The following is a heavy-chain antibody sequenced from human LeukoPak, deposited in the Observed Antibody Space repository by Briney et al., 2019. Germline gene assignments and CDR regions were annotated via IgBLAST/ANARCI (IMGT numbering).Heavy chain of an antibody. CDR2: IWYDGSNK. D-gene: IGHD5-12*01. CDR1: GFFFGSYT. Sequence: PGGSLRLSCATSGFFFGSYTMHWVRQAPGKGLEWVAVIWYDGSNKYYADSVKGRFTISRDNSKNTLYLQMNSLRAEDTAVYYCAREVPPTILFLYYGMDVWGQGTTVTVSS. V-gene: IGHV3-33*08. J-gene: IGHJ6*02. CDR3: AREVPPTILFLYYGMDV.